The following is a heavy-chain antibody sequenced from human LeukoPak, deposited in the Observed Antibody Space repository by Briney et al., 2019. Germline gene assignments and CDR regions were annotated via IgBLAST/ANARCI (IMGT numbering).Heavy chain of an antibody. V-gene: IGHV1-69*13. CDR1: GGTFSSYA. CDR3: AKTPDLLTGYSFDY. J-gene: IGHJ4*02. D-gene: IGHD3-9*01. Sequence: ASVKVSCKASGGTFSSYAISWVRQAPGQGLEWMGGIIPIFGTANYAQKFQGRVTITADESTSTAYMELSSPRSEDTAVYYCAKTPDLLTGYSFDYWGQGTLVTVSS. CDR2: IIPIFGTA.